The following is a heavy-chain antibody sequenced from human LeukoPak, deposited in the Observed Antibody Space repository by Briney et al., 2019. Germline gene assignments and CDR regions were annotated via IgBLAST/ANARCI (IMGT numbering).Heavy chain of an antibody. D-gene: IGHD3-9*01. J-gene: IGHJ3*02. CDR1: GYTFTGYY. CDR2: INPNSGGT. V-gene: IGHV1-2*02. Sequence: ASVKVSCKASGYTFTGYYMHRVRQAPGQGLEGMGWINPNSGGTNYAQKFQGRVTMTRDTSISTAYMELSRLRSDDTAVYYCARDPGDWYYDILTDPANAFDIWGQGTMVTVSS. CDR3: ARDPGDWYYDILTDPANAFDI.